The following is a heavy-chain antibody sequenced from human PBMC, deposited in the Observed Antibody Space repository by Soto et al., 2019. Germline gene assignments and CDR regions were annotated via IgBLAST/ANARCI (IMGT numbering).Heavy chain of an antibody. CDR1: GYTFTSYF. Sequence: ASVKVSCKASGYTFTSYFMHWVRQAPGQGLEWMGRINPSDGSTTYSLKFQGRVTMTSDTSTTTVFLELDSLRSDDTATHYCATGGFHGTLGPWGQGTLVSVSS. CDR3: ATGGFHGTLGP. CDR2: INPSDGST. D-gene: IGHD3-16*01. J-gene: IGHJ5*02. V-gene: IGHV1-46*01.